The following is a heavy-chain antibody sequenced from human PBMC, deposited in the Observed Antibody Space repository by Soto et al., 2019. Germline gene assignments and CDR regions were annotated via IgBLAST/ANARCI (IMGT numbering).Heavy chain of an antibody. CDR2: INSDGSST. CDR3: ASGGSSLNFDS. V-gene: IGHV3-74*01. D-gene: IGHD6-6*01. Sequence: EVQLVESGGGLVQPGGSLRLSCAASGFTFSSYWMQWVRQAPGKGLVWVSWINSDGSSTSYADSVKGRFTISRDNAKNTLYLQMNSLRAEDTAVYYCASGGSSLNFDSWGQGTLFTVSS. CDR1: GFTFSSYW. J-gene: IGHJ4*02.